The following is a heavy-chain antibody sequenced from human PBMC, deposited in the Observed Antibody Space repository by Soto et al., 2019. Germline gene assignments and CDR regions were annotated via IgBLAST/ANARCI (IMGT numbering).Heavy chain of an antibody. CDR2: ISDSGSS. V-gene: IGHV4-59*08. CDR1: GGSFTNSF. CDR3: ARTLTGTSGGGIDP. Sequence: QVQLQESGPGLVKPSETLSLMCSVSGGSFTNSFWSWLRQPPGKGLELIGFISDSGSSKYSPSLYSRVTISIATSKSQFSLTLTSVTAADTAVYYCARTLTGTSGGGIDPWGQGSLVTVSS. J-gene: IGHJ5*02. D-gene: IGHD1-20*01.